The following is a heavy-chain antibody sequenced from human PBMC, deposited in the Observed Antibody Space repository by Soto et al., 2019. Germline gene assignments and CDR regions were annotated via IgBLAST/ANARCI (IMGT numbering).Heavy chain of an antibody. D-gene: IGHD3-16*02. CDR1: GGSFSGYY. Sequence: QVQLQQWGAGLLKPSETLSLTCAVYGGSFSGYYWSWIRQPPGKGLEWIGEINHSGSTNYNPSLKSRVTISVDTSKNQFSLKLSSVTAADTAVYYCARGGSVWGSYRKPYYFDYWGQGTLVTVSS. CDR3: ARGGSVWGSYRKPYYFDY. J-gene: IGHJ4*02. V-gene: IGHV4-34*01. CDR2: INHSGST.